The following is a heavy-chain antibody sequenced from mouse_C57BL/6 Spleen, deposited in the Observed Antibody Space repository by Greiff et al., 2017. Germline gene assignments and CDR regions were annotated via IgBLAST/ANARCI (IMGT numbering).Heavy chain of an antibody. D-gene: IGHD2-5*01. Sequence: QVQLQQPGAELVRPGTSVKLSCKASGYTFTSYWMHWVKQRPGQGLEWIGVIDPSDSYTNYNQKFKGKATLTVDTSSSTAYMQLSSLTSEDSAVYYCARGIYYSNCYFDDWGKGTTVTVSS. V-gene: IGHV1-59*01. CDR1: GYTFTSYW. J-gene: IGHJ2*01. CDR2: IDPSDSYT. CDR3: ARGIYYSNCYFDD.